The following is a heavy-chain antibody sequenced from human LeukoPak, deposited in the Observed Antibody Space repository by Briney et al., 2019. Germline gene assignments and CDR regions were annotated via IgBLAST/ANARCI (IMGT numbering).Heavy chain of an antibody. V-gene: IGHV1-69*13. Sequence: SVKASCKASGNSISNYAVSWVRQAPGQGFEWMGGIIPIFGTADYAQKFLGRVTITADQSTSTTYMALSSLKSEDTATYYCTTRACHAGGCSSSFYYYYGLHFWGQGTTVSVSS. CDR2: IIPIFGTA. CDR3: TTRACHAGGCSSSFYYYYGLHF. CDR1: GNSISNYA. J-gene: IGHJ6*02. D-gene: IGHD3-16*01.